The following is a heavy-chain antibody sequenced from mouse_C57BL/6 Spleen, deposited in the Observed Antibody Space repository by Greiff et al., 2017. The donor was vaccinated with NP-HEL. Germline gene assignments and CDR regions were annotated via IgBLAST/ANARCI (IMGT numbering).Heavy chain of an antibody. V-gene: IGHV1-59*01. CDR1: GYTFTSYW. CDR2: IDPSDSYT. Sequence: VQLQQPGAELVRPGTSVKLSCKASGYTFTSYWMHWVKQRPGQGLEWIGVIDPSDSYTNYNQTFQGKATLTVYTSSSTAYMQLSSRTSEDSAVYYCARSYYGSGYDDAMDYWGQGTSVTVSS. J-gene: IGHJ4*01. CDR3: ARSYYGSGYDDAMDY. D-gene: IGHD1-1*01.